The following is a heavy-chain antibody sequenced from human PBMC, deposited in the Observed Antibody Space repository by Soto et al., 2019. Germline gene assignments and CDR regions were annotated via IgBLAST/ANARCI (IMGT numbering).Heavy chain of an antibody. D-gene: IGHD4-17*01. J-gene: IGHJ4*02. CDR1: GYTLTELS. CDR3: ATDPRRYGDPGVDY. Sequence: ASVKVSCKVSGYTLTELSMHWVRQAPGKGLEWMGGFDPEDGETIYAQKFQGRVTMTEDTSTDTAYMELSSLRSEDTAVYYCATDPRRYGDPGVDYWGQGTLVTVSS. CDR2: FDPEDGET. V-gene: IGHV1-24*01.